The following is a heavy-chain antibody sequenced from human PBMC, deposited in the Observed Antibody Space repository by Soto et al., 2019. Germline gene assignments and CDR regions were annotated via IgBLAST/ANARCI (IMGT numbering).Heavy chain of an antibody. CDR3: AGYNWNYYFDP. CDR1: GGSVMDGSYY. Sequence: SETLSLTCTVSGGSVMDGSYYWAWLRQPPGKGLEWIGHIYHSGSTIYNPSLKSRVTISIDTSKSQFSLNLNSMTAADTAVYYCAGYNWNYYFDPWGQGTLVTVSS. J-gene: IGHJ5*02. V-gene: IGHV4-61*01. D-gene: IGHD1-7*01. CDR2: IYHSGST.